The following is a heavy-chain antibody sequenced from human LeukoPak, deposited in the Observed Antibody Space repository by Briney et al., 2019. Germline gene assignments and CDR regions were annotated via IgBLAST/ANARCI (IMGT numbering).Heavy chain of an antibody. CDR2: ICGSGGST. V-gene: IGHV3-23*01. J-gene: IGHJ4*02. CDR3: AKSSYYDSSGFYREYYFDY. Sequence: GGSLRLSCAASGFTFSSHAMSWVRQAPGKGLEWVSTICGSGGSTYYAESVKGRFTISRDNSKNTLYLQMNSLRAEDTAVYYCAKSSYYDSSGFYREYYFDYWGQGTLVPVSS. CDR1: GFTFSSHA. D-gene: IGHD3-22*01.